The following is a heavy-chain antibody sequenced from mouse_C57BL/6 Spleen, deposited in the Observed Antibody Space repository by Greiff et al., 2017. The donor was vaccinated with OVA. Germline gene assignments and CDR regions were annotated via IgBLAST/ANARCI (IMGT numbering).Heavy chain of an antibody. CDR2: IDPSDSYT. V-gene: IGHV1-69*01. J-gene: IGHJ2*01. D-gene: IGHD2-2*01. Sequence: QVQLKQPGAELVMPGASVKLSCKASGYTFTSYWMHWVKQRPGQGLEWIGEIDPSDSYTKYNQKFKGKSTLTVDKSSSTSYMQLSSLTSEDSAVYYCAREWLRRGFDYWGQGTTRTVSS. CDR1: GYTFTSYW. CDR3: AREWLRRGFDY.